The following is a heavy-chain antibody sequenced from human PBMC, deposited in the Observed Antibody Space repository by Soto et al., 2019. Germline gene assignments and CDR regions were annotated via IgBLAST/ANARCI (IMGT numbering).Heavy chain of an antibody. Sequence: ASVRVSYEASGCTFTGYYMHWVRQAPGQGLEWMGWINPNSGGTNYAQKFQGWVTMTRDTSISTAYMELSRLRSDDTAVYYCAVTYYDILTGYSKDYYYGMDVWGQGTTVTVSS. CDR3: AVTYYDILTGYSKDYYYGMDV. V-gene: IGHV1-2*04. D-gene: IGHD3-9*01. CDR1: GCTFTGYY. CDR2: INPNSGGT. J-gene: IGHJ6*02.